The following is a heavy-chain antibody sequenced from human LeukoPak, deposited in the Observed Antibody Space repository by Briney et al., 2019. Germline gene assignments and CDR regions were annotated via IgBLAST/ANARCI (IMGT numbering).Heavy chain of an antibody. CDR1: GFTFSSYA. J-gene: IGHJ4*02. V-gene: IGHV3-23*01. CDR3: AKRSGGPSPFDY. CDR2: ISGSGGST. Sequence: GGTLRLSCAASGFTFSSYAMSWVRLAPGKGLEWVSAISGSGGSTYYADSVKGRFTISRDNSKNTLYLQMNSLRAEDTAVYYCAKRSGGPSPFDYWGQGTLVTVSS. D-gene: IGHD3-3*01.